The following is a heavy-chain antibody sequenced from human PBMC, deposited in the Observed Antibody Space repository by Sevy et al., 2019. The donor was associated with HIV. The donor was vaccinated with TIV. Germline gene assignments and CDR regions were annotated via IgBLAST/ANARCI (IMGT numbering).Heavy chain of an antibody. D-gene: IGHD2-2*01. V-gene: IGHV4-34*01. J-gene: IGHJ1*01. CDR1: GGSFSGYY. Sequence: SETLSLTCAVYGGSFSGYYWSWIRQPPGKGLEWIGEINHSGSTNYSPSLKSRVTISVDTSKNQFSLKLTSVTAADTAVYYCARKASYCSSTSCYFPFQYWGQGTLVTVSS. CDR3: ARKASYCSSTSCYFPFQY. CDR2: INHSGST.